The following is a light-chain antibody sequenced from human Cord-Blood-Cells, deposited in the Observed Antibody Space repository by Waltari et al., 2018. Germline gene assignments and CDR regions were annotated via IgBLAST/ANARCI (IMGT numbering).Light chain of an antibody. CDR3: SSYAGSNNWV. CDR1: SSDVGGSNF. Sequence: QYALTQPPYASGSPGQSVTISCTGTSSDVGGSNFVSWYQQHPGKAPKLMIYEVSKRPSGVPDRVAGSKAGSTASLPVAGLQAEDEADYYCSSYAGSNNWVFGGGTKLTVL. V-gene: IGLV2-8*01. J-gene: IGLJ3*02. CDR2: EVS.